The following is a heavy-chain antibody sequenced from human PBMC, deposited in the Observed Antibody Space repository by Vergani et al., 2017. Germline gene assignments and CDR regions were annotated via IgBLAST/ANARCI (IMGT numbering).Heavy chain of an antibody. CDR1: GITFWKFG. D-gene: IGHD3-16*01. CDR2: ISWNSGAV. Sequence: EVDLVESGGGLAQPGGSLRLSCEASGITFWKFGMHWVRQGPGKGLEWVSGISWNSGAVDYADSVRGRFTISRDNAKNSLFLEMNSLRFEDTAVYFCARENVRRGIPGLWGSKYFHHWGQGTLVTVSS. CDR3: ARENVRRGIPGLWGSKYFHH. V-gene: IGHV3-9*01. J-gene: IGHJ1*01.